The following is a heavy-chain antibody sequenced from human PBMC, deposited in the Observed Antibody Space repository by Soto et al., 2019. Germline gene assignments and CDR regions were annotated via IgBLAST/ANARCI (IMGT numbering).Heavy chain of an antibody. V-gene: IGHV3-23*01. CDR2: ITGSGGGT. CDR1: GFTFSNYA. CDR3: AKRPLTAAGFDY. J-gene: IGHJ4*02. D-gene: IGHD6-13*01. Sequence: EVQLLESGGGLVQPGGSLRLSCAASGFTFSNYAMTWVRQAPGKGLELVSVITGSGGGTYFVDSVKGRFTISRDNSKNTVYLQMNSPRTEDTGVYYCAKRPLTAAGFDYWAQGTLVTVSS.